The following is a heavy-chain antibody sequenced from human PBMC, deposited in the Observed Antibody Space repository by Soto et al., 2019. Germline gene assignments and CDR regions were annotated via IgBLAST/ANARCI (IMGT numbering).Heavy chain of an antibody. D-gene: IGHD5-12*01. CDR2: IYWDEDR. CDR3: AHRPRGYAYYFDY. V-gene: IGHV2-5*08. CDR1: GGSISSGGYS. J-gene: IGHJ4*02. Sequence: TLSLTCAVSGGSISSGGYSWSWIRQPPGKALEWLALIYWDEDRWYSPSLKSRLTITDDTSKNQVVLTMTNMDPVDTATYYCAHRPRGYAYYFDYWGQGTLVTVSS.